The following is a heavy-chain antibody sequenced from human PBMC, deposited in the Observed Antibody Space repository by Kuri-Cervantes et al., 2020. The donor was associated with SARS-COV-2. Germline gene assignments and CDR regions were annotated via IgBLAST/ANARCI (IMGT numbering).Heavy chain of an antibody. Sequence: SQTLSLTCAISGDRVSSNSAAWNWIRQSPSRDLEWLGRTYYRSKWYNDYAVSVKSRITINPDTSKNQFSLQLNSVTPEDTAVYYWARGKYSYGDYYYGMDVWGQGTTVTVSS. D-gene: IGHD5-18*01. J-gene: IGHJ6*02. CDR2: TYYRSKWYN. CDR3: ARGKYSYGDYYYGMDV. V-gene: IGHV6-1*01. CDR1: GDRVSSNSAA.